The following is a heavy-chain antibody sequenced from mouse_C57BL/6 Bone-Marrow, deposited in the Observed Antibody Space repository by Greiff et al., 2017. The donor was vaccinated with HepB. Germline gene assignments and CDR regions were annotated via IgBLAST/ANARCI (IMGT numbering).Heavy chain of an antibody. Sequence: QVQLQQPGAELVKPGASVKMSCKASGYTFTSYWITWVKQRPGQGLEWIGDIYPGSGSTNYNEKFKSKATLTVDTSSSTAYMQLSSLTSEDSAVYYWARGGVTTPYCYAMDYWGQGTSVTVSS. CDR2: IYPGSGST. CDR3: ARGGVTTPYCYAMDY. J-gene: IGHJ4*01. V-gene: IGHV1-55*01. D-gene: IGHD2-2*01. CDR1: GYTFTSYW.